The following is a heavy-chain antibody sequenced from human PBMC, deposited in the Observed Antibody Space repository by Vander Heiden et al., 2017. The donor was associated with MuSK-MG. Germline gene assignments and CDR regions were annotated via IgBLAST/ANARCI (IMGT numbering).Heavy chain of an antibody. D-gene: IGHD3-3*01. V-gene: IGHV4-31*03. Sequence: QVQLQESGPGLVKPSQTLSPTCTLSGGSIRRGGYYWSWIRQHPGKGLEWIGYIYYSGSTYYNPSLKSRVTISVDTSKNQFSLKLSSVTAADTAVYYCARETYDFWSGYPNWFDPWGQGTLVTVSS. CDR1: GGSIRRGGYY. J-gene: IGHJ5*02. CDR2: IYYSGST. CDR3: ARETYDFWSGYPNWFDP.